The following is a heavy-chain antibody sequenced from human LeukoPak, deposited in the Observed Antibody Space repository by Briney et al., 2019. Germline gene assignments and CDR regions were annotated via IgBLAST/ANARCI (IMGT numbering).Heavy chain of an antibody. V-gene: IGHV4-4*07. D-gene: IGHD2-21*02. CDR3: ARLPGGDSSSVVAFDI. Sequence: SETLSLTCAVPGGSISSSYWNWIRQPAGKGLEWIGRIYASGSTNYNPSLKSRVTMSVDTSKNQFSLMLNSVTAADTAVYYCARLPGGDSSSVVAFDIWGQGTVVTVSS. CDR1: GGSISSSY. CDR2: IYASGST. J-gene: IGHJ3*02.